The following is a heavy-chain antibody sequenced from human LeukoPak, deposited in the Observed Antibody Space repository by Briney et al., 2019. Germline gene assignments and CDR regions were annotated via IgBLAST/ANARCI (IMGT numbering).Heavy chain of an antibody. Sequence: VASVKVSCKASGYSFTSNYIHWVRQAPGQGLEWMGMIYPRDGSTSYAQKFQGRVTVTRDTSTSTVHMELSGLRSEDTVVYYCARDQEAFDYWGQGTLVTVSS. CDR1: GYSFTSNY. V-gene: IGHV1-46*01. CDR3: ARDQEAFDY. J-gene: IGHJ4*02. CDR2: IYPRDGST.